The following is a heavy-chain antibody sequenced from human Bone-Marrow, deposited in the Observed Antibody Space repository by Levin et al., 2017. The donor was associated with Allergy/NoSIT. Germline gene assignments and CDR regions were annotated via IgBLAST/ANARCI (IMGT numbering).Heavy chain of an antibody. CDR3: ARDRTDPYYDFWSGYRGPKNWFDP. CDR2: INSDGSST. J-gene: IGHJ5*02. CDR1: GFTFSSYW. Sequence: GGSLRLSCAASGFTFSSYWMLWVRQAPGKGLVWVSRINSDGSSTSYADSVKGRFTISRDNAKNTLYLQMNSLRAEDTAVYYCARDRTDPYYDFWSGYRGPKNWFDPWGQGTLVTVSS. V-gene: IGHV3-74*01. D-gene: IGHD3-3*01.